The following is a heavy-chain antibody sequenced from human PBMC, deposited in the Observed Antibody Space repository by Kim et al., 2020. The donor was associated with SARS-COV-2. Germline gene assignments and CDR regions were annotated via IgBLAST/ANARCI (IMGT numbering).Heavy chain of an antibody. J-gene: IGHJ6*02. Sequence: GGSLRLSCAASGFTVSSNYMSWVRQAPGKGLEWVSVIYSGGSTYYADSVKGRFTISRDNSKNTLYLQMNSLRAEDTAVYYCAKQAPYCGGDCYSSYYYYGMDVWGQGTTVTVSS. CDR1: GFTVSSNY. CDR3: AKQAPYCGGDCYSSYYYYGMDV. CDR2: IYSGGST. D-gene: IGHD2-21*02. V-gene: IGHV3-53*01.